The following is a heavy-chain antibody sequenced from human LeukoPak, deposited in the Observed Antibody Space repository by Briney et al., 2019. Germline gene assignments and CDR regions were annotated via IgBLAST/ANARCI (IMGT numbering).Heavy chain of an antibody. CDR1: GFTFSSYA. D-gene: IGHD1-26*01. J-gene: IGHJ4*02. Sequence: GGSLRLSCAASGFTFSSYAMSWVRQAPGKGLEWVSAISGSGGSTYYADSVKGRFTISRDNSKNTLYLQMNSLRAEDTAVYYCAKDAYSGSYSPYYFDYWGQGTLVTVSS. CDR2: ISGSGGST. V-gene: IGHV3-23*01. CDR3: AKDAYSGSYSPYYFDY.